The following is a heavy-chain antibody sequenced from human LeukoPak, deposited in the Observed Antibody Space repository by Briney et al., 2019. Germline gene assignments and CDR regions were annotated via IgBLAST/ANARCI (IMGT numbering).Heavy chain of an antibody. CDR3: TKHITTDATTPFYYGMDV. CDR1: GFTFRTYW. D-gene: IGHD3-22*01. CDR2: IKSDGSAT. V-gene: IGHV3-74*01. Sequence: PGGSLRLSCAASGFTFRTYWMHWVRQAPGKGLVWVSHIKSDGSATTYADSVKGRFTISRDNAKNTLYLQMDSLRAEDTAIYYCTKHITTDATTPFYYGMDVWGQGTTVTVSS. J-gene: IGHJ6*02.